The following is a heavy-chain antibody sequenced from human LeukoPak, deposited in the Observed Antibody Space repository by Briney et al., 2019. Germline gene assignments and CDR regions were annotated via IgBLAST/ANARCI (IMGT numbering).Heavy chain of an antibody. CDR3: ARYFNSNAYFSLLGDY. Sequence: PGGSLRLSCAASGFTFSTYWMTWVRQAPGKGLEWVASIMQDGSQKYYVDSVKGRFTVSRDNAKNSLYLQMNSLRAEDTAVYYCARYFNSNAYFSLLGDYWGQGTLVTVTS. V-gene: IGHV3-7*01. D-gene: IGHD3-22*01. CDR1: GFTFSTYW. CDR2: IMQDGSQK. J-gene: IGHJ4*02.